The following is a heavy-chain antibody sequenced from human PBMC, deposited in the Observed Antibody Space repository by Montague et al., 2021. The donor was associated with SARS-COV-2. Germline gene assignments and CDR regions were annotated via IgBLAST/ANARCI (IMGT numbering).Heavy chain of an antibody. J-gene: IGHJ3*01. V-gene: IGHV3-33*07. CDR1: GFSFRSYG. CDR3: ARSRGVLIESDLVV. CDR2: VWFDESSK. D-gene: IGHD3-16*02. Sequence: SLSLSFSASGFSFRSYGMYWVRQVPGKGLEWVAVVWFDESSKFYPDSVKGRFTISRDNSKNILYLQMNNLTAEDTAVYYCARSRGVLIESDLVVWGQGTMITVSS.